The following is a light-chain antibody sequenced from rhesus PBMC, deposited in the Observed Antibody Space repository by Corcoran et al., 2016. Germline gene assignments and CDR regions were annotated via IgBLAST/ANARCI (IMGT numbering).Light chain of an antibody. V-gene: IGKV1-25*01. CDR3: QQHKSYTYS. CDR1: QDISSY. CDR2: KAS. J-gene: IGKJ2*01. Sequence: DIQMTQSPSSLSASVGDTVTITCRASQDISSYLAWYQQKPGTAPELLIDKASTLQSGVPSRFSGSGSGTDFTLTISSLQPEDFATYYCQQHKSYTYSFGQGTKVEIK.